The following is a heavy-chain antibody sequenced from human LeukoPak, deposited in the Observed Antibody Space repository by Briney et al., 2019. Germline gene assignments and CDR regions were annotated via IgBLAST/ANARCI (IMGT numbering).Heavy chain of an antibody. CDR2: ISWNSGSI. CDR3: AKDTDSEWELLRDFDY. D-gene: IGHD1-26*01. CDR1: GFTFDDYA. J-gene: IGHJ4*02. Sequence: PGGSLRLSCAASGFTFDDYAMHWVRQAPGKGLEWVSGISWNSGSIGYADSVKGRFTISRDNAKNSLYLQMNSLRAEDTALYYCAKDTDSEWELLRDFDYWGQGTLVTVSS. V-gene: IGHV3-9*01.